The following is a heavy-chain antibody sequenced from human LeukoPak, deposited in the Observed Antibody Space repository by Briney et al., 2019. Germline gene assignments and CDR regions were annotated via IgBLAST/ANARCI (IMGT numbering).Heavy chain of an antibody. CDR3: AKDFEVVSGVYYYDSSGYYFDY. CDR2: ISGSGGST. J-gene: IGHJ4*02. D-gene: IGHD3-22*01. CDR1: GSTFSSYA. Sequence: GGSLRLSCAASGSTFSSYAMSWVRQAPGKGLEWVSAISGSGGSTYYADSVKGRFTISRDNSKNTLYLQMKSLRAKDTAVYYCAKDFEVVSGVYYYDSSGYYFDYWGQGTMVTVSS. V-gene: IGHV3-23*01.